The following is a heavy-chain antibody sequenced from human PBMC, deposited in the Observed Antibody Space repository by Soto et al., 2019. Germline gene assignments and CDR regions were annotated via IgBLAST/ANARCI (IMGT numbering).Heavy chain of an antibody. D-gene: IGHD6-6*01. Sequence: GGSLRLSCAASGFTFSSYWMHWVRQAPGKGLVWVSRINSDGSSTSYADSVKGRFTISRDNAKNTLYLQMNSLRAEDTAVYYCARDPHGPGSSYANYYYYYMDVWGKGTTVTVSS. CDR1: GFTFSSYW. V-gene: IGHV3-74*01. CDR3: ARDPHGPGSSYANYYYYYMDV. CDR2: INSDGSST. J-gene: IGHJ6*03.